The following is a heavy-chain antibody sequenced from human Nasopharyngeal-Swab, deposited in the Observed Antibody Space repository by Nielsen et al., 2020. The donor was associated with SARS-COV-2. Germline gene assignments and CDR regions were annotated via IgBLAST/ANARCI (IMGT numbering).Heavy chain of an antibody. Sequence: SPITPCPALGFTFSDYTMHSERQHPGPGLEWVSSISSSGRYMYYTDSVKGRFTMFRDNAKNSLYLQMNSLRAEDTAVYYCAGDSRYWGQGTLVTVSS. D-gene: IGHD3-22*01. CDR3: AGDSRY. V-gene: IGHV3-21*01. CDR1: GFTFSDYT. J-gene: IGHJ4*02. CDR2: ISSSGRYM.